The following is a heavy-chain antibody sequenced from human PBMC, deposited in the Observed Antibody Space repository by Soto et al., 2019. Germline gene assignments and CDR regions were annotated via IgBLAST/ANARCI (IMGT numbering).Heavy chain of an antibody. Sequence: SVKVSCKASGGTFSSYAISWVRQAPGQGLEWMGGIIPIFGTANYAQKFKGRVTITADESTSTAYMELSSLRSEDTAVYYCARMYYYDSSGPPPPYYYYYGMDVWGQGTTVTVSS. CDR1: GGTFSSYA. CDR3: ARMYYYDSSGPPPPYYYYYGMDV. D-gene: IGHD3-22*01. J-gene: IGHJ6*02. CDR2: IIPIFGTA. V-gene: IGHV1-69*13.